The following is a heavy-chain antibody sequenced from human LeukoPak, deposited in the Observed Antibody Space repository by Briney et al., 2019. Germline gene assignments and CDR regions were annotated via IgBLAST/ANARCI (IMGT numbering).Heavy chain of an antibody. CDR3: AWMAAAYDFDY. J-gene: IGHJ4*02. CDR2: ISSSDSTI. Sequence: PGGSLRLSCAASGSTFSDHYMNWIRQAPGKGLEWISYISSSDSTIYYADSVKGRFTISRDNADNSLYLQMNSLRAEDTALYYCAWMAAAYDFDYWGQGILVTVSS. D-gene: IGHD6-25*01. V-gene: IGHV3-11*01. CDR1: GSTFSDHY.